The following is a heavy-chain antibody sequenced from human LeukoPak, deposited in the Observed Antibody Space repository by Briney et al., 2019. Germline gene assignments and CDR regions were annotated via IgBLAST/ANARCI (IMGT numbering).Heavy chain of an antibody. D-gene: IGHD6-19*01. CDR2: MNPNRGNT. J-gene: IGHJ4*02. Sequence: GASVKVSCKASGYTFTSYDINWVRQATGQGLEWMGWMNPNRGNTGYAQKFQGRVTMTRNTSISTAYMELSSLRSEDTAVYYCAGGQSGWHGLDFDYWGQGTLVTVSS. V-gene: IGHV1-8*01. CDR1: GYTFTSYD. CDR3: AGGQSGWHGLDFDY.